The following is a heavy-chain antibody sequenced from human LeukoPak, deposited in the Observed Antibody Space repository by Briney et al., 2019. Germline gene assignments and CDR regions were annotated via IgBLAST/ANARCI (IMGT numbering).Heavy chain of an antibody. CDR1: GGSFSGYY. V-gene: IGHV4-34*01. D-gene: IGHD3-10*01. CDR2: INHSGST. CDR3: ARSSVEYYYGSGSYYTGPGYFDY. J-gene: IGHJ4*02. Sequence: SETLSLTCAVYGGSFSGYYWSWIRQPPGKGLEWIGEINHSGSTNYNPSLKSRVTISVDTSKNQFSLKLSSVTAADTAVYYCARSSVEYYYGSGSYYTGPGYFDYWGQGTLVTVSS.